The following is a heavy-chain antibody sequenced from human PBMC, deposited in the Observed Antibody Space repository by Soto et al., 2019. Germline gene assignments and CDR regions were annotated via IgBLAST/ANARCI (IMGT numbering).Heavy chain of an antibody. CDR2: IRSKANSYAT. CDR3: TRGTMVRGVIIDNWFDP. D-gene: IGHD3-10*01. CDR1: GFTFSGSA. Sequence: PGGSLRLSCAASGFTFSGSAMHWVRQASGKGLEWVGRIRSKANSYATAYAASVKGRFTISRDDSKNTAYLQMNSLKTEDTAVYYCTRGTMVRGVIIDNWFDPWGQGTLVTVSS. V-gene: IGHV3-73*01. J-gene: IGHJ5*02.